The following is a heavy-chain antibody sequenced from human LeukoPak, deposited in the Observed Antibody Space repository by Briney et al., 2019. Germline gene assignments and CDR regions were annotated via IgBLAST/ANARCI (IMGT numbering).Heavy chain of an antibody. J-gene: IGHJ6*02. CDR3: ARDQGKGLYYYGMDV. CDR1: GGSLSSYY. Sequence: SETLSLTCTVSGGSLSSYYWSWLRQPPGKGLEWVGYIYYSGSTNYNPSLKSRVTISVDTSKNQFSLKLSSVTAADTAVYYCARDQGKGLYYYGMDVWGQGTTVTVSS. V-gene: IGHV4-59*01. CDR2: IYYSGST. D-gene: IGHD3-10*01.